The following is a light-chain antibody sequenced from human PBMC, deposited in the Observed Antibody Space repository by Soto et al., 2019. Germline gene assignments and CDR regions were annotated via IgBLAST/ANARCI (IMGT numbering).Light chain of an antibody. Sequence: EVVMTQSPATLSVSPGERATLSCRASQSVRSNLVWYQQKPGQAPRLLIYDASTRATGIPGRFSGSGSGTEFTLIISSLQSEDSAVYYCQQRKHWPPLTFGQGTRLE. V-gene: IGKV3-15*01. J-gene: IGKJ5*01. CDR1: QSVRSN. CDR2: DAS. CDR3: QQRKHWPPLT.